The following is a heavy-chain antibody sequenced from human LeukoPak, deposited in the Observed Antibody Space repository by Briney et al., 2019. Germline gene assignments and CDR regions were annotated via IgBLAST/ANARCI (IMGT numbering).Heavy chain of an antibody. D-gene: IGHD2-15*01. Sequence: GGSLRLSCAASGFTFSSYSMNWVRQAPGKGLEWVSSISSSSSYIYYADSVKGRFTISRDNSKNTLYLQMNSLRAEDTAVYYCAKEGSGGSCYTNWGQGTLVTVSS. CDR3: AKEGSGGSCYTN. V-gene: IGHV3-21*04. J-gene: IGHJ4*02. CDR2: ISSSSSYI. CDR1: GFTFSSYS.